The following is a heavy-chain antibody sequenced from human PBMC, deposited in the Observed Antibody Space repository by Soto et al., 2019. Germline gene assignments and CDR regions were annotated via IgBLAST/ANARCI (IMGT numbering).Heavy chain of an antibody. CDR3: ARGHVGGGSYYRGAFDI. D-gene: IGHD1-26*01. V-gene: IGHV4-34*01. J-gene: IGHJ3*02. CDR1: GGSFSGYY. CDR2: INHSGST. Sequence: TLSLTCAVYGGSFSGYYWSWIRQPPGKGLEWIGEINHSGSTNYNPSLKSRVTISVDTSKNQFSLKLSSVTAADTAVYYCARGHVGGGSYYRGAFDIWGQGTMVTVSS.